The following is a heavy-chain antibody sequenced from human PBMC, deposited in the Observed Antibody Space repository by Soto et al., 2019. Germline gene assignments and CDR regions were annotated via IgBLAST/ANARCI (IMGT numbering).Heavy chain of an antibody. CDR1: KYSFTSYW. V-gene: IGHV5-51*01. D-gene: IGHD6-6*01. Sequence: GESLKISCKGSKYSFTSYWIGWVRQMPGKGLEWMGIIYPGDCDTRYSPSFQGQVTISADKSISTAYLQWSSLKASDTAMYYCASSSVAARRGLFDTWGQGTLVTVSS. J-gene: IGHJ4*02. CDR3: ASSSVAARRGLFDT. CDR2: IYPGDCDT.